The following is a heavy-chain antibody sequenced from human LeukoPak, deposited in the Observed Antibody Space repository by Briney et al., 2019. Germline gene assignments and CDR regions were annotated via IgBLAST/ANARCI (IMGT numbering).Heavy chain of an antibody. D-gene: IGHD3-22*01. CDR2: IWYDGSNK. CDR3: AKEYYDSSGSLDY. Sequence: PGGSLRLSCAASGFTFSSYGMHWVRQAPGKGLEWVAVIWYDGSNKYYADSVKGRFTISRDNSKNTLYLQMNSLRAEDTAVYYCAKEYYDSSGSLDYWGQGTLVTVSS. J-gene: IGHJ4*02. V-gene: IGHV3-33*06. CDR1: GFTFSSYG.